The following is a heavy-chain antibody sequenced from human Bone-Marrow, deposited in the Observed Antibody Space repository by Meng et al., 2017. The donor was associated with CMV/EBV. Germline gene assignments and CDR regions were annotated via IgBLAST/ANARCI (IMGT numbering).Heavy chain of an antibody. V-gene: IGHV3-30-3*01. J-gene: IGHJ6*02. D-gene: IGHD3-22*01. CDR3: ARDDYYDSSGYYWRYYYGMDV. CDR2: ISYDGSNK. Sequence: GGSLRLSCAASGFTFSSYAMHWVRQAPGKGLEWVAVISYDGSNKYYADSVKGRFTISRDNSKNTLYLQMNSLRAEDTAVYYCARDDYYDSSGYYWRYYYGMDVWGQGTTVTVSS. CDR1: GFTFSSYA.